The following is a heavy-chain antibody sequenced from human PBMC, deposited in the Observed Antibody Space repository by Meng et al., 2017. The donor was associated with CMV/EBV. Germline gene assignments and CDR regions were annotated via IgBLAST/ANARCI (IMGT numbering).Heavy chain of an antibody. D-gene: IGHD2-2*01. J-gene: IGHJ4*02. CDR3: ARGPGVVVPAATDY. CDR2: ISAYNGNT. CDR1: GYTFTSYG. Sequence: ASVKVSCKASGYTFTSYGISWVRKAPGQGLEWMGWISAYNGNTNYAQKLQGRVTMTTDTSTSTAYMELRSLRSDDTAVYYCARGPGVVVPAATDYWGQGTLVTVSS. V-gene: IGHV1-18*01.